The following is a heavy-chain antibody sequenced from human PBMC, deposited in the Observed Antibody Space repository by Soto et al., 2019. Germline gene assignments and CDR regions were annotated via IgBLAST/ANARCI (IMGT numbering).Heavy chain of an antibody. CDR1: GFTFSSYA. J-gene: IGHJ6*02. CDR2: ISYDGSNK. Sequence: GESLKISCAASGFTFSSYAMHWVRQAPGKGLEWVAVISYDGSNKYYADSVKGRFTISRDNSKNTLYLQMNSLGAEDTAVYYCARDGAVVRGYVAVYYYYGMDVWGQGTTVTVSS. D-gene: IGHD3-10*01. CDR3: ARDGAVVRGYVAVYYYYGMDV. V-gene: IGHV3-30-3*01.